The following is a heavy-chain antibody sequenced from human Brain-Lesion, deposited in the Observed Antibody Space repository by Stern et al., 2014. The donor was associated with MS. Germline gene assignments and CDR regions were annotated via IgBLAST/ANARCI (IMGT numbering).Heavy chain of an antibody. V-gene: IGHV3-11*01. CDR2: IGSRGSPI. CDR1: GLTFSDYY. Sequence: QVQLEESEGGLVKTGGSLRRSCAASGLTFSDYYMSWIRQAPGTGLEWVSYIGSRGSPIYYAESVKGRFTISRDNAENSLYLQMNSLRADDTAVYYCVAGMERWGQGTLVTVSS. J-gene: IGHJ4*02. CDR3: VAGMER. D-gene: IGHD1-26*01.